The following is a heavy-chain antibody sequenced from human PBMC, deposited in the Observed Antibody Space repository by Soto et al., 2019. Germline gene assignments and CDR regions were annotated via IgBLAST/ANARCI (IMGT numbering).Heavy chain of an antibody. V-gene: IGHV3-49*04. Sequence: GGSLRLSCTASGFTFGDYAMSWVRQAPGKGLEWVGFIRSKAYGGTTEYAASVKGRFTIPRDDSKSIAYLQMNSLKTEDTAVYYCTRGSAGFDFWSGYSPRVYGMDVWGQGTTVTVSS. CDR3: TRGSAGFDFWSGYSPRVYGMDV. D-gene: IGHD3-3*01. CDR2: IRSKAYGGTT. CDR1: GFTFGDYA. J-gene: IGHJ6*02.